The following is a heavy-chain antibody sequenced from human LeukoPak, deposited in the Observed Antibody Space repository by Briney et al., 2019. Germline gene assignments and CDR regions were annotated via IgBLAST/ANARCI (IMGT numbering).Heavy chain of an antibody. CDR2: IHYSGST. CDR3: ARLDVDTAMASYYFDY. CDR1: GVSISSYY. Sequence: SETLSLTCTVSGVSISSYYWSWIRQPPGKGLEWVGYIHYSGSTNYNPSLKSRVTISVDTSKNQFSLKLSSVTAADTAVYYCARLDVDTAMASYYFDYWGQGTLVTVSS. J-gene: IGHJ4*02. D-gene: IGHD5-18*01. V-gene: IGHV4-59*08.